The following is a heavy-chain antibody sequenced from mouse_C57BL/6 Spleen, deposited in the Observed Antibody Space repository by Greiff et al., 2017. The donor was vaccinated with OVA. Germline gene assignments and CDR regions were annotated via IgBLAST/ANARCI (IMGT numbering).Heavy chain of an antibody. V-gene: IGHV1-85*01. Sequence: QVQLQQSGPELVKPGASVKLSCKASGYTFTSYDINWVKQRPGQGLEWIGWIYPRDGSPKYNEKFKGKATLTVDTSSSTAYMELHSLTSEDSAVYFCAPYAWFAYWGQGTLVTVSA. J-gene: IGHJ3*01. CDR2: IYPRDGSP. CDR1: GYTFTSYD. D-gene: IGHD2-12*01. CDR3: APYAWFAY.